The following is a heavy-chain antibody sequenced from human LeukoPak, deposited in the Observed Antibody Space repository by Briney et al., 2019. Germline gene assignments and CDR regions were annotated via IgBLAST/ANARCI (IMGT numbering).Heavy chain of an antibody. CDR1: GFTFSDYY. CDR3: ARVEKSYSSSWYNFDY. D-gene: IGHD6-13*01. V-gene: IGHV3-11*04. Sequence: KPGGSLRLSCAASGFTFSDYYMSWIRQTPGKGLEWVSYISSSGSTIYYADSVKGRFTISRDNAKNSLYLQMNSLRAEDTAVYYCARVEKSYSSSWYNFDYWGQGTLVTVSS. J-gene: IGHJ4*02. CDR2: ISSSGSTI.